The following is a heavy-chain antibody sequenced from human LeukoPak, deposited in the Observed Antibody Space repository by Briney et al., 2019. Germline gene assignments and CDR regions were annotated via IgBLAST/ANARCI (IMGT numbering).Heavy chain of an antibody. D-gene: IGHD3-3*01. Sequence: GGSLRLSCAASGFTFSSYAMHWVRQAPGKGVEWVAVISYDGRQKYYGDSVKGRFTISRDNPKNTLYLQMNSLRDDDTAVYYCARVFLERLTSGYFDNWGQGTLVTVSP. CDR1: GFTFSSYA. V-gene: IGHV3-30-3*01. J-gene: IGHJ4*02. CDR2: ISYDGRQK. CDR3: ARVFLERLTSGYFDN.